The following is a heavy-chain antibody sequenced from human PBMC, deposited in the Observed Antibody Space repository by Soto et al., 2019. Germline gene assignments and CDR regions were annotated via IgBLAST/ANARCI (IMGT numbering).Heavy chain of an antibody. Sequence: GGSLRLSCVVSGFIFSEYQFNWVRQAPGRGLEWVAVISYDGSNKFYADSVKGRFTISRDNSKNTLYLEMNSLRGEDTAVYYCAKVSPMGYFFDFWGQGTLVTVSS. CDR2: ISYDGSNK. V-gene: IGHV3-30-3*01. CDR1: GFIFSEYQ. J-gene: IGHJ4*02. CDR3: AKVSPMGYFFDF.